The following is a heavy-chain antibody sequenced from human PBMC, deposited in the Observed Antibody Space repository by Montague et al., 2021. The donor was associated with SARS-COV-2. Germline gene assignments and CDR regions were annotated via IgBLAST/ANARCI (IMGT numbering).Heavy chain of an antibody. CDR3: AHGRGAVAGFYYYYGMDV. D-gene: IGHD6-19*01. CDR1: GFSLSTSGVG. J-gene: IGHJ6*02. V-gene: IGHV2-5*02. CDR2: IYWDDDK. Sequence: PALVKPTQTLTLTCTFSGFSLSTSGVGVGWIRQPPGKALEWLALIYWDDDKRYSPSLKSRLTITKDTSKNQVVLTMTNMDPVDTATYYCAHGRGAVAGFYYYYGMDVWGQGTTVTVSS.